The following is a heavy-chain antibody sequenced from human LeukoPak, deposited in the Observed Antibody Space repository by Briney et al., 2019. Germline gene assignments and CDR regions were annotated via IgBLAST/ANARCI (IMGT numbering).Heavy chain of an antibody. Sequence: GASVKVSCKASGGTFSSYAISWVRQAPGQGLEWMGGIIPIFGTANYAQKLQGRVTITADESTSTAYMELSSMRSEDTAVYYCARASNTYYYDSSGYAFDPWGQGTLVTVSS. CDR2: IIPIFGTA. V-gene: IGHV1-69*13. CDR3: ARASNTYYYDSSGYAFDP. D-gene: IGHD3-22*01. J-gene: IGHJ5*02. CDR1: GGTFSSYA.